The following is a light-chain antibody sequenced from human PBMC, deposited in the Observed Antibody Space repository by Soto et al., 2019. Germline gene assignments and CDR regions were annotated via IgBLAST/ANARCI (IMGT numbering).Light chain of an antibody. J-gene: IGKJ5*01. CDR3: QQLNSYPRT. V-gene: IGKV1-9*01. Sequence: DIQMTQSPSSLSASVEDRVTITCRASQNIKMYLSWYQQKPGKAPKLLIYAASTLQSGVPSRFSGSGSGTEFTLTISSLQPEDFATYYCQQLNSYPRTFGQGTRLEIK. CDR1: QNIKMY. CDR2: AAS.